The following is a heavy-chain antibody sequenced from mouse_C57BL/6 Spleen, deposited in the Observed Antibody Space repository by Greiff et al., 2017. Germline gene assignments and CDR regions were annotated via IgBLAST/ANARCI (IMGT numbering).Heavy chain of an antibody. V-gene: IGHV1-20*01. CDR2: INPYNGDT. CDR3: ARDTTVVPSAWFAY. J-gene: IGHJ3*01. Sequence: EVQLQQSGPELVKPGDSVKISCKASGYSFTGYFMNWVMQSHGKSLAWIGRINPYNGDTFYNQKFTGKATLTVDKSSSTAHMELRSLTAEDSAVYYCARDTTVVPSAWFAYWGQGTLVTVSA. D-gene: IGHD1-1*01. CDR1: GYSFTGYF.